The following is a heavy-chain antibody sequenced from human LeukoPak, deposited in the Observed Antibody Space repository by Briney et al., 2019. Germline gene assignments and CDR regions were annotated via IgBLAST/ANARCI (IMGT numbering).Heavy chain of an antibody. CDR1: GFSFTIFG. D-gene: IGHD3-16*01. CDR2: IDARSGIT. CDR3: ARTYDFGGGPPGDAFDN. V-gene: IGHV3-48*01. J-gene: IGHJ3*02. Sequence: GGSLRLSCATSGFSFTIFGINWVRQAPGKGPERVPYIDARSGITYYADSVQGRFTISRDNAKESVFLQMNGLRVDDTAVYYCARTYDFGGGPPGDAFDNWGQGTPVIVSS.